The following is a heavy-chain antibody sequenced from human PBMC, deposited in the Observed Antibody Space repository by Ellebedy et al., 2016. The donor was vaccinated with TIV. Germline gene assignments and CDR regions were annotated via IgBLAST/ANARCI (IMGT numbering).Heavy chain of an antibody. Sequence: GGSLRLXXPASGFTFSSYWMHWVRQAPGKGLVWVSRINSDGSSTSYADSVKGRFTISRDNAKNTLYLQMNSLRAEDTAVYYCARAGRWELWGYWGQGTLVTVSS. CDR1: GFTFSSYW. CDR3: ARAGRWELWGY. CDR2: INSDGSST. D-gene: IGHD1-26*01. V-gene: IGHV3-74*01. J-gene: IGHJ4*02.